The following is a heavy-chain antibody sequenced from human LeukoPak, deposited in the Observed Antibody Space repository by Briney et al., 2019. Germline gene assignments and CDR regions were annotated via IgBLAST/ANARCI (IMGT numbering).Heavy chain of an antibody. V-gene: IGHV4-59*08. CDR1: GGSISSYY. Sequence: SETLSLTCTVSGGSISSYYWSWIRQPPGKGLEWIGYIYYSGSTNYNPSLKRRVTISVDTSKNQFSLKLSSVTAADTAVYYCARPSGIPSKLGYCSSTNCRSWYFDLWGRGTLVTVSS. D-gene: IGHD2-2*01. CDR3: ARPSGIPSKLGYCSSTNCRSWYFDL. J-gene: IGHJ2*01. CDR2: IYYSGST.